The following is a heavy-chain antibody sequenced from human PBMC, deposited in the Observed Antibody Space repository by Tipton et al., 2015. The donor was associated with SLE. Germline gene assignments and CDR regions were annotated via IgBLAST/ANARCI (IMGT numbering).Heavy chain of an antibody. CDR1: GFTFSSYS. D-gene: IGHD6-19*01. CDR3: ARDNSPGIAVAAEDY. Sequence: SLRLSCAASGFTFSSYSMNWVRQAPGKGLEWVSPISSSSSYIYYADSVKGRFTISRDNAKNSLYLQMNSLRAEDTAVYYCARDNSPGIAVAAEDYWGQGTLVTVSS. CDR2: ISSSSSYI. J-gene: IGHJ4*02. V-gene: IGHV3-21*03.